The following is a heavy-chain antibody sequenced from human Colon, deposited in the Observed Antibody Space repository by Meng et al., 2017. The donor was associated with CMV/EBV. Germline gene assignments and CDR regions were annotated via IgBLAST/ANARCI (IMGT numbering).Heavy chain of an antibody. V-gene: IGHV3-30*02. CDR1: GFTFSSYG. J-gene: IGHJ6*02. CDR2: IRYDGSNK. D-gene: IGHD6-19*01. Sequence: GGSLRLSCAASGFTFSSYGMHWVRQAPGKGLEWVAFIRYDGSNKYYADSVKGRFTISRDNAKNSLYLQLNSLRAEDTAVYYCATGKAVAGKSYYYYGMDLWGQGTTVTVSS. CDR3: ATGKAVAGKSYYYYGMDL.